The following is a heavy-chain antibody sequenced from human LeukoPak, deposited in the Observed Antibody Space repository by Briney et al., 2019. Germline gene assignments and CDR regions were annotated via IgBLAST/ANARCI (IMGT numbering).Heavy chain of an antibody. Sequence: PGGSLRLSCAASGFTFSSYTMNWVRQAPGKGLEWVSYISSGNSNIYYADSVKGRFTISRDNAKNSLYLQMNSLRAEDTAVYYCARDPYSGSYGNYYYYFMDVWGKGTTVTISS. CDR2: ISSGNSNI. CDR1: GFTFSSYT. J-gene: IGHJ6*03. CDR3: ARDPYSGSYGNYYYYFMDV. V-gene: IGHV3-48*01. D-gene: IGHD1-26*01.